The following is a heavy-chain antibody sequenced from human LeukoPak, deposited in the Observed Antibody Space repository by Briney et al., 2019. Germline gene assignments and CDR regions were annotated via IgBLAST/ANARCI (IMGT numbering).Heavy chain of an antibody. V-gene: IGHV4-4*07. J-gene: IGHJ6*02. CDR1: GGSISSYY. Sequence: SEALSLTCTVSGGSISSYYWSWIRQPAGKGLEWIGRIYTSGSTNYNPSLKSRVTMSVDTSKNQFSLKLSSVTAADTAVYYCARDRRVVAGTNGMDVWGQGTTVTVSS. CDR3: ARDRRVVAGTNGMDV. D-gene: IGHD6-19*01. CDR2: IYTSGST.